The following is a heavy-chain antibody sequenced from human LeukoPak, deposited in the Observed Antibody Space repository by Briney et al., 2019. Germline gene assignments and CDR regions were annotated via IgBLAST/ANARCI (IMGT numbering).Heavy chain of an antibody. CDR2: IYYSGST. Sequence: SETLSLTCAVYGGSFSGYYWSWIRQPPGKGLEWIGYIYYSGSTYYNPSLKSRVTISVDTSKNQFSLKLSSVTAADTAVYYCAATMVRGVYYWGQGTLVTVSS. CDR1: GGSFSGYY. CDR3: AATMVRGVYY. J-gene: IGHJ4*02. V-gene: IGHV4-59*06. D-gene: IGHD3-10*01.